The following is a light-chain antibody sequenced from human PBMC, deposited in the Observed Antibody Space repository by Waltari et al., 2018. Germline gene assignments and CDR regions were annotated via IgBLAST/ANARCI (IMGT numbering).Light chain of an antibody. CDR2: AAS. CDR3: QKYDSAPQT. CDR1: QGISNY. V-gene: IGKV1-27*01. Sequence: DIQMTQFPSSLSASVGDRVTITCRASQGISNYLAWYQQKPGKVPKLLIYAASTLQSGFPSRFSGSGSGTHFILTFSSLQPVDVATYYCQKYDSAPQTFGQGTKVEIK. J-gene: IGKJ1*01.